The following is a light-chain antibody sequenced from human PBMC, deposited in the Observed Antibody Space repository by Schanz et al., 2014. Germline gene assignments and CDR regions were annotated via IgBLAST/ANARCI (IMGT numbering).Light chain of an antibody. V-gene: IGLV2-14*01. Sequence: QSALTQPASVSGSPGQSITISCTGTSSDLGGYNYVSWYQQYPGKAPKLIIYDVSNRPSGVSNRFSGSKSGNTASLTISGLQAEDEADYYCSSYTSSTLGVFGGGTKLTVL. CDR3: SSYTSSTLGV. J-gene: IGLJ3*02. CDR1: SSDLGGYNY. CDR2: DVS.